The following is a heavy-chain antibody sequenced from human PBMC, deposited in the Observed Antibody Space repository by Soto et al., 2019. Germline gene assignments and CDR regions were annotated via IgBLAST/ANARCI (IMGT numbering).Heavy chain of an antibody. CDR2: IYYSGST. CDR1: GGSISSYY. V-gene: IGHV4-59*01. Sequence: SETLSLTCTVSGGSISSYYWSWIRQPPGKGLEWIGYIYYSGSTNYNPSLKSRVTISLDTSKNQFSLKLSSVTAADTAVYYCARTPYSGYLWFDPWGQGTLVTSPQ. J-gene: IGHJ5*02. D-gene: IGHD3-22*01. CDR3: ARTPYSGYLWFDP.